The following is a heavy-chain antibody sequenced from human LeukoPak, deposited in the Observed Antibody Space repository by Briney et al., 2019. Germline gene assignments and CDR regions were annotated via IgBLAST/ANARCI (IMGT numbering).Heavy chain of an antibody. J-gene: IGHJ6*03. CDR1: GFTFSSYW. D-gene: IGHD2-2*01. CDR2: IKQDGSEK. CDR3: ATTSSGSSVVPDAKGDYSYYYMDV. Sequence: SGGGLVQPGGSLRLSCAASGFTFSSYWMSWVRQAPGKGLEWVANIKQDGSEKYYVDSVKGRFTISRDNAKNSLYLQMNSLRAEDTALYYCATTSSGSSVVPDAKGDYSYYYMDVWGKGTTVTVSS. V-gene: IGHV3-7*01.